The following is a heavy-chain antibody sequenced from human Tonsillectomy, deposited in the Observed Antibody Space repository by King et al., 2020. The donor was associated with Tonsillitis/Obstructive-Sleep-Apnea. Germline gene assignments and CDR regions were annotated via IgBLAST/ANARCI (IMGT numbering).Heavy chain of an antibody. J-gene: IGHJ5*02. D-gene: IGHD2-15*01. CDR2: INPSSGGT. CDR3: AREKVIVAATCFWFDP. Sequence: QLVQSGAEVKKPGASVKVSCKASGYTFIGYYMHWVRQAPGQGLEWMGWINPSSGGTNYAQKFQGRVTMTRDTSISTVYMELSRLRFDDTAVYYCAREKVIVAATCFWFDPWGQGTLVTVSS. V-gene: IGHV1-2*02. CDR1: GYTFIGYY.